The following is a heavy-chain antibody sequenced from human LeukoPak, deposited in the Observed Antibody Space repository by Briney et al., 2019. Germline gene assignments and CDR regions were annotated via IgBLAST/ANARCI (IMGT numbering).Heavy chain of an antibody. V-gene: IGHV1-8*03. CDR1: GYTFTSYD. J-gene: IGHJ4*02. D-gene: IGHD6-6*01. CDR3: ARAYRSSIAARLSFGY. CDR2: MNPNSGNT. Sequence: APVKVSCKASGYTFTSYDINWVRQATGQGLEWMGWMNPNSGNTGYAQKFQGRVTITRNTSISTAYMELSSLRSEDTAVYYCARAYRSSIAARLSFGYWGQGTLVTVSS.